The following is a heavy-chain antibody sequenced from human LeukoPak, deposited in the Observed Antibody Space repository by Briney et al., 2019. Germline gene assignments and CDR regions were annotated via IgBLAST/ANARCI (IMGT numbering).Heavy chain of an antibody. CDR2: MDNSGST. J-gene: IGHJ4*02. Sequence: KPSETLSLTCTVSGASIRSNYWSWIRQPPGSGLEWIGYMDNSGSTFYNPSLKSRLTISGDTSKNQVSLKLTSVTAADTAVYYCARLGGPAAVDYWGQGTLVTVSS. V-gene: IGHV4-59*01. CDR1: GASIRSNY. D-gene: IGHD2-2*01. CDR3: ARLGGPAAVDY.